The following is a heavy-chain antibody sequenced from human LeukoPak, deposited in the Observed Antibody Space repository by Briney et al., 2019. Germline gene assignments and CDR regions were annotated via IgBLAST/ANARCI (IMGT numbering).Heavy chain of an antibody. D-gene: IGHD1-26*01. CDR3: ASGSYGLPFDY. V-gene: IGHV3-23*01. CDR2: ISGSGGST. CDR1: GFTFRSYA. J-gene: IGHJ4*02. Sequence: PGGSLRLSCEASGFTFRSYAMSWVRQAPGKGLEWVSAISGSGGSTYYADSVKGRFTISRDNSKNTLYLQMNSLRAEDTAVYHCASGSYGLPFDYWGQGTLVTVSS.